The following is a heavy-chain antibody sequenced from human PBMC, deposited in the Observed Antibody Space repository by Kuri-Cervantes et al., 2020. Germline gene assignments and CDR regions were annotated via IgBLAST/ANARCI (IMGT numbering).Heavy chain of an antibody. J-gene: IGHJ3*02. V-gene: IGHV3-7*03. D-gene: IGHD6-13*01. CDR1: GFAFSNYW. CDR2: IKQDGNEK. CDR3: AKDIAAAGTDAFDI. Sequence: GGSLRLSCAAYGFAFSNYWMCWIRQVPAKGLEWVASIKQDGNEKYYVDSVKGRFTISRDNAKNSLYLQMNSLRAEDTALYYCAKDIAAAGTDAFDIWGQGAMVTVSS.